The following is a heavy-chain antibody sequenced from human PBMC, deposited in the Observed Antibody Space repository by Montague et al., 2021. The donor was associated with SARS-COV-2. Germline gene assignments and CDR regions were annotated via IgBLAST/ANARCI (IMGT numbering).Heavy chain of an antibody. CDR2: IYYSGST. J-gene: IGHJ3*02. CDR1: GGSISSSSYY. V-gene: IGHV4-39*01. CDR3: ARQENSSGWFKPDAFDI. Sequence: SETRPLTCTVSGGSISSSSYYWGWIRQPPGKGLEWIGSIYYSGSTYYNSSLKSRVTISVDKSKNQFSLKLSSVTAADTAVYYCARQENSSGWFKPDAFDIWGQGTMVTVSS. D-gene: IGHD6-19*01.